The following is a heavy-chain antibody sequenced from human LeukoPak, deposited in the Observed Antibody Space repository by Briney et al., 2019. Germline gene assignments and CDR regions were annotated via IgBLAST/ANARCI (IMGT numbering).Heavy chain of an antibody. CDR2: IYSGGST. D-gene: IGHD3-10*01. J-gene: IGHJ4*02. V-gene: IGHV3-66*01. CDR1: GLTFSSYA. Sequence: GGSLRLSCAASGLTFSSYAMSWVRQAPGKGLEWVSVIYSGGSTYYADSVKGRFTISRDNSKNTLYLQMKSLTTEDTAVYYCAKGGGELGSGSLDYWGQGTLVTVSS. CDR3: AKGGGELGSGSLDY.